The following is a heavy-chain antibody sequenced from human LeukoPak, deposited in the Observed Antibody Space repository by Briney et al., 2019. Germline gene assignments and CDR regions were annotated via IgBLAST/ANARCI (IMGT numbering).Heavy chain of an antibody. Sequence: GGSLRLSCAASGFTFDDYAMHWVRQAPGKGLEWVSGISWNSGSIGYADSVRGRFTISGDLSKNTLYLQMNSLRAEDTAIYYCAKDYCSTTSCYYDSWGQGTLVTVSS. D-gene: IGHD2-2*01. V-gene: IGHV3-9*01. CDR1: GFTFDDYA. CDR2: ISWNSGSI. CDR3: AKDYCSTTSCYYDS. J-gene: IGHJ4*02.